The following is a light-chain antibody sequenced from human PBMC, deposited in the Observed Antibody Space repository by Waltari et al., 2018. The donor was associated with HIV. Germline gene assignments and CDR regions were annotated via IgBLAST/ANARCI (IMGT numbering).Light chain of an antibody. CDR3: HQYNTFPLT. V-gene: IGKV1-16*01. Sequence: DIQMTQSPSFLSALVGDRVTITCRASQDISNYLGWFQQTPGKAPKSLIFATSSLQSGVPSRFRGAGSGTNFNLTIRSLQPEDFATYYCHQYNTFPLTFGRGTTVEIK. CDR2: ATS. CDR1: QDISNY. J-gene: IGKJ3*01.